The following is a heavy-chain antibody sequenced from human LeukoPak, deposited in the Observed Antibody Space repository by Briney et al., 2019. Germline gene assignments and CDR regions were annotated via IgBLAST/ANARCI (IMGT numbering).Heavy chain of an antibody. J-gene: IGHJ4*02. D-gene: IGHD6-19*01. CDR1: XXTFTSXG. CDR3: ARDPGYSSGWYLDY. CDR2: ISAYNGKT. Sequence: ASVKXXXXXXXXTFTSXGXXXVRQAPXXGRXXXGGISAYNGKTNYAQKLQGRVTMTTDTATSKAYMEMRSVRSDDTAVYYCARDPGYSSGWYLDYWGQGTLVTVSS. V-gene: IGHV1-18*01.